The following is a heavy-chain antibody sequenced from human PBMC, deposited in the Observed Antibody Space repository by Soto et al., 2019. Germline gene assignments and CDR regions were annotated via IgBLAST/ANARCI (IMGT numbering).Heavy chain of an antibody. CDR2: IYYSGSA. D-gene: IGHD7-27*01. CDR3: ARGVLANWGPENWFDP. Sequence: LSLTCTVSGDSIGGVGYWSWIRQHPGKGLEWIGNIYYSGSAYYNPSLKSRVAISVDTSQNQFSLRLSPVTAADTAVYYCARGVLANWGPENWFDPWGQGTLVTVSS. J-gene: IGHJ5*02. CDR1: GDSIGGVGY. V-gene: IGHV4-31*03.